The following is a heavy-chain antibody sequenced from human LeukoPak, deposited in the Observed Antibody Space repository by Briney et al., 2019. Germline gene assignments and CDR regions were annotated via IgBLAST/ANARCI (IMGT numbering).Heavy chain of an antibody. Sequence: SVKVSCKASGYTFTSYGISWVRQAPGQGLEWMGGIIPIFGTANYAQKFQGRVTITADKSTSTAYMELSSLRSEDTAVYYCARGSSKLYYGSGNEYNWFDPWGQGTLVTVSS. CDR3: ARGSSKLYYGSGNEYNWFDP. CDR1: GYTFTSYG. CDR2: IIPIFGTA. V-gene: IGHV1-69*06. D-gene: IGHD3-10*01. J-gene: IGHJ5*02.